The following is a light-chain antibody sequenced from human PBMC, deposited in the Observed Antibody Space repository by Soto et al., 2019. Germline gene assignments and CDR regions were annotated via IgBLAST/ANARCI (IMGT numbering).Light chain of an antibody. CDR3: SSYTSSSLYV. V-gene: IGLV2-14*01. Sequence: QSVLTQPASVSGSPGQSITISYTGTSSDVGGYNYVSWYQQHPGKAPKLMIYDVSNRPSGVSNRFSGSKSGNTAFLTISGLQAEDEADYYCSSYTSSSLYVFGTGTKVTVL. CDR2: DVS. CDR1: SSDVGGYNY. J-gene: IGLJ1*01.